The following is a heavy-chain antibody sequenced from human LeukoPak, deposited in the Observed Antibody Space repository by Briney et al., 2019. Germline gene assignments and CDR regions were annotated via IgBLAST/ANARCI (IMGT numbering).Heavy chain of an antibody. CDR3: ARFYSSSSSFDY. Sequence: ASVKVSCKASEYTYTSYDINWVRQATGQGLEWMGWMNPNSGNTGYAQKFQGRVAMTRNTSISTAYMELSSLRSEDTAVYYCARFYSSSSSFDYWGQGTLVTVSS. J-gene: IGHJ4*02. CDR2: MNPNSGNT. D-gene: IGHD6-13*01. V-gene: IGHV1-8*01. CDR1: EYTYTSYD.